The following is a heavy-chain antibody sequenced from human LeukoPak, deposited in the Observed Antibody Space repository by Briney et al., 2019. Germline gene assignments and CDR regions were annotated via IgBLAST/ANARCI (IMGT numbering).Heavy chain of an antibody. J-gene: IGHJ4*02. CDR2: INPNSGGT. Sequence: SVKVSCKASGYTFTGYYIHRVRQAPGHGLEWMGRINPNSGGTNYAQKFQGRVTMTRDTSISTAYMELSRLRSDDTAVYYCARLPPGFGATNSDYWGQGTLVTVSS. CDR1: GYTFTGYY. CDR3: ARLPPGFGATNSDY. V-gene: IGHV1-2*06. D-gene: IGHD1-26*01.